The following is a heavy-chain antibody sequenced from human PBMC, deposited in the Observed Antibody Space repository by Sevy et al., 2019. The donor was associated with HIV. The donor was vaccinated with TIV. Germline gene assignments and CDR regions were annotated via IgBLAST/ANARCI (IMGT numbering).Heavy chain of an antibody. CDR3: AKVEAAAGWGFYYYYYMDV. CDR2: IWYDGSNK. Sequence: GGSLRLSCAASGFTFSSYGMHWVRQAPGKGLEWVVVIWYDGSNKYYADSVKGRFTISRDNSKNTLYLQMNSLRAEDTAVYYCAKVEAAAGWGFYYYYYMDVSGKGTSVTVSS. V-gene: IGHV3-33*06. J-gene: IGHJ6*03. CDR1: GFTFSSYG. D-gene: IGHD6-13*01.